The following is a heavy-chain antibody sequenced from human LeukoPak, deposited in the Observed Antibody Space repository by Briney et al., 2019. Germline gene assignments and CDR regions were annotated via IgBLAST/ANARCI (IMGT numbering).Heavy chain of an antibody. J-gene: IGHJ6*03. CDR2: IYHSGST. CDR1: GGSISSSSW. V-gene: IGHV4-4*02. Sequence: PSGTLSLTCAVSGGSISSSSWWSWVRQPPGKGLEWIGEIYHSGSTNYNPSLKSRVTISVDTSKNQFSLKLSSVTAADTAVYYCARGRGTAMVNYYYMDVWGKGTTVTISS. CDR3: ARGRGTAMVNYYYMDV. D-gene: IGHD5-18*01.